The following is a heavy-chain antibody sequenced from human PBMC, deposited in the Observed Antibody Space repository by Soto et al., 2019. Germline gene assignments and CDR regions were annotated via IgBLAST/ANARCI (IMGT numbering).Heavy chain of an antibody. D-gene: IGHD2-21*02. J-gene: IGHJ4*02. CDR2: IRHSGST. Sequence: QVQLQQWGAGLLKPSETLSLTCAVYGGSFSGYYWSWIRQPPGKGLEWIGEIRHSGSTNYNPSLKSRVTISVDTSKNQFSLKLSSVTAADTAVYYCARTDGGNSFDYWGQGTLVTVSS. V-gene: IGHV4-34*01. CDR1: GGSFSGYY. CDR3: ARTDGGNSFDY.